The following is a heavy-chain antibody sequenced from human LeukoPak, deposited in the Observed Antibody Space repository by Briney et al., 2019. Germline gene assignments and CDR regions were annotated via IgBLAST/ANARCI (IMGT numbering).Heavy chain of an antibody. CDR2: ISWNSGSI. V-gene: IGHV3-9*01. Sequence: GGSLRLSCAASGFTFDDYAMHWVRQAPGKGLEWVSGISWNSGSIGYADSVKGRFTISRDNAKNSLYLQMNSLGAEDTALYYCAKDSGNGDYNNWFDPWGQGTLVTVSS. CDR3: AKDSGNGDYNNWFDP. CDR1: GFTFDDYA. D-gene: IGHD4-17*01. J-gene: IGHJ5*02.